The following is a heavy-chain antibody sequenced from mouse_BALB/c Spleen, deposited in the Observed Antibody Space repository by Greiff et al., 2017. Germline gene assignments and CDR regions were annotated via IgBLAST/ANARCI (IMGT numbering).Heavy chain of an antibody. Sequence: EVQLQQSGPELVKPGASVKMSCKASGYTFTSYVMHWVKQKPGQGLEWIGYINPYTDGTKYNEKFKGKATLTSDKSSSTAYMELSSLTSEDSAVYYCARSLRQLGLALDYWGQGTTLTVAS. J-gene: IGHJ2*01. CDR3: ARSLRQLGLALDY. CDR2: INPYTDGT. D-gene: IGHD3-2*01. CDR1: GYTFTSYV. V-gene: IGHV1-14*01.